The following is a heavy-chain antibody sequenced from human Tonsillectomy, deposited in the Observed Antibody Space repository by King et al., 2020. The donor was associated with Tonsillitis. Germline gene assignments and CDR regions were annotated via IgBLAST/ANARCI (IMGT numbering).Heavy chain of an antibody. Sequence: VQLVESGAEVKKPGASVRVSCEASGYTFTGYYIHWVRQAPGQGLEWMGWINPNTGGTGYAQKFQDRLTMTGDTSISTAYMELSGLISDDTAVYYCARAGPLLIWFGVDYWGQGTLVTVSS. CDR3: ARAGPLLIWFGVDY. V-gene: IGHV1-2*02. J-gene: IGHJ4*02. CDR2: INPNTGGT. D-gene: IGHD3-10*01. CDR1: GYTFTGYY.